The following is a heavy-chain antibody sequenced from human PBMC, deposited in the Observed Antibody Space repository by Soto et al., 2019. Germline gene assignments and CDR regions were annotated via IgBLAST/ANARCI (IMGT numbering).Heavy chain of an antibody. V-gene: IGHV3-21*01. CDR2: VSKSGYA. D-gene: IGHD3-22*01. CDR1: GFTFNNYG. CDR3: AREDSIIIPAVSDF. Sequence: PGGSLRLSCTVSGFTFNNYGINWVRQAPGKGLEWVSSVSKSGYAYYSDSVKGRFTISRDNAKNSVSLQRNTLRVEYTAVYYCAREDSIIIPAVSDFWGQGTLVTVSS. J-gene: IGHJ4*02.